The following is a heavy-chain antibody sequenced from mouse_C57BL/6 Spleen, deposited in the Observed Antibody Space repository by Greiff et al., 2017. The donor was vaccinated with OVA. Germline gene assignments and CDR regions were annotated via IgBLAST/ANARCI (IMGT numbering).Heavy chain of an antibody. V-gene: IGHV5-9*01. Sequence: EVKVEESGGGLVKPGGSLKLSCAASGFTFSSYTMSWVRQTPEKRLEWVATISGGGGNTYYPDSVKGRFTISRDNAKNTLYLQMSSLRSEDTALYYCARYYSNYPYYAMDYWGQGTSGTVSS. CDR2: ISGGGGNT. CDR3: ARYYSNYPYYAMDY. J-gene: IGHJ4*01. CDR1: GFTFSSYT. D-gene: IGHD2-5*01.